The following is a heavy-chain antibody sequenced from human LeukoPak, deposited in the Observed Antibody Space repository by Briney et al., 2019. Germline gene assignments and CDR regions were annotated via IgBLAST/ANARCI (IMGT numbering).Heavy chain of an antibody. V-gene: IGHV3-21*01. D-gene: IGHD3-10*01. J-gene: IGHJ4*02. Sequence: PGGSLRLFCAASGFTFSSYSMNWVRQAPGKGLEWVSSISSSSSYIYYADSVKGRFTISRDNAKNSLYLQMNSLRAEDTAVYYCARDVGYYYGSGSYYYWGQGTLVTVSS. CDR3: ARDVGYYYGSGSYYY. CDR2: ISSSSSYI. CDR1: GFTFSSYS.